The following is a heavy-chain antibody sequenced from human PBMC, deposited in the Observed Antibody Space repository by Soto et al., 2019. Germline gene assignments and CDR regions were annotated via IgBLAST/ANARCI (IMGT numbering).Heavy chain of an antibody. CDR3: AREDYGSGSFDY. CDR2: IWYDGSNK. D-gene: IGHD3-10*01. Sequence: QVQLVESWGGVFQPGRSLRLSCAASEFTFSSYGMHLVRQAPGKGLEWVAVIWYDGSNKYYADSVKGRFTISRDNSKNTLFLQMNSLRAEDTAVYYCAREDYGSGSFDYWGQGTLVTVSS. V-gene: IGHV3-33*01. J-gene: IGHJ4*02. CDR1: EFTFSSYG.